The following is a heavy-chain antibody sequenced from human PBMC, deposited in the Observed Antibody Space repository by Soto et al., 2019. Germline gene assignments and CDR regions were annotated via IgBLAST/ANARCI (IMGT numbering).Heavy chain of an antibody. CDR3: ARDLSQVVVVAAPDY. CDR2: ISYDGSNK. J-gene: IGHJ4*02. D-gene: IGHD2-15*01. Sequence: HPGGSLRLSCAASGFTFSSYAMHWVRQAPGKGLEWVAVISYDGSNKYYADSVKGRFTISRDNSKNTLYLQMNSLRAEDTAVYYCARDLSQVVVVAAPDYWGQGTLVTVSS. V-gene: IGHV3-30-3*01. CDR1: GFTFSSYA.